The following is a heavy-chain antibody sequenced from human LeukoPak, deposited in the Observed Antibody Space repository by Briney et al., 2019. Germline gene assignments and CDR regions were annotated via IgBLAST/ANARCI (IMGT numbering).Heavy chain of an antibody. Sequence: PGGPLRLSCAASGFTFSSYAMSWVRQAPGKGLEWVSAISGSGGSTYYADSVKGRFTISRDNSKNTLYLQMNSLRAEDTAVYYCAKGLYYYDSSGYLFDYWGQGTLVTVSS. J-gene: IGHJ4*02. D-gene: IGHD3-22*01. CDR1: GFTFSSYA. V-gene: IGHV3-23*01. CDR2: ISGSGGST. CDR3: AKGLYYYDSSGYLFDY.